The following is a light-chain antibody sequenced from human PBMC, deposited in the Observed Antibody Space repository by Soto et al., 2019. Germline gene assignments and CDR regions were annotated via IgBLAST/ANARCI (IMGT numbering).Light chain of an antibody. Sequence: DIQMTQSPSSLSASVGDRVTITCRASQTISFYLNWYQQKPGKAPKLLIYAASNLQSGVPSRFSARGSGTDFTLTLNSLQPEDFATYYCQQAYSTPRTFGQGTTVEIK. CDR1: QTISFY. CDR2: AAS. J-gene: IGKJ1*01. V-gene: IGKV1-39*01. CDR3: QQAYSTPRT.